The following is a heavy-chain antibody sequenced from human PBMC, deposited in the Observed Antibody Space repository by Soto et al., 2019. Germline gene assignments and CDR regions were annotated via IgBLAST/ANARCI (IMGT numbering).Heavy chain of an antibody. J-gene: IGHJ4*02. Sequence: VQLSESGGGFIQSGGSLRLSCAASGFSISNYAMSWVRQAPGRGLEWISSISDSGTNTFYADSVRGRFVISRDKSKNTVYLQMNNLRVEDTALYYCAKDGIRKDDYWGQGTLVTVSS. CDR3: AKDGIRKDDY. CDR2: ISDSGTNT. CDR1: GFSISNYA. V-gene: IGHV3-23*01.